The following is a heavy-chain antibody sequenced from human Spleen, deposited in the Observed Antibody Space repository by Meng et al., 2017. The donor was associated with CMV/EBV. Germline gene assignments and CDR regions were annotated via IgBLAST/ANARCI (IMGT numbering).Heavy chain of an antibody. J-gene: IGHJ4*02. CDR1: GFTFDDYG. CDR3: ARDHDFWSGYYVY. CDR2: INWSGGTT. Sequence: ASGFTFDDYGMSWVRQAPGKGLEWVSGINWSGGTTGYADSVKGRFTISRDNAKNSLYLQMNSLRAEDTALYYCARDHDFWSGYYVYWGQGILVTVSS. D-gene: IGHD3-3*01. V-gene: IGHV3-20*03.